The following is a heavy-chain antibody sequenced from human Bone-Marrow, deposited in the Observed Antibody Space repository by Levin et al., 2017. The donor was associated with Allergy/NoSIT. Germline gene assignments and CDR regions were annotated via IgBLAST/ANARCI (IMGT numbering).Heavy chain of an antibody. CDR3: ARGGYCSSTSCYTIWFDP. V-gene: IGHV3-21*01. J-gene: IGHJ5*02. Sequence: GGSLRLSCAASGFTFSSYSMNWVRQAPGKGLEWVSSISSSSSYIYYADSVKGRFTISRDNAKNSLYLQMNSLRAEDTAVYYCARGGYCSSTSCYTIWFDPWGQGTLVTVSS. CDR1: GFTFSSYS. CDR2: ISSSSSYI. D-gene: IGHD2-2*02.